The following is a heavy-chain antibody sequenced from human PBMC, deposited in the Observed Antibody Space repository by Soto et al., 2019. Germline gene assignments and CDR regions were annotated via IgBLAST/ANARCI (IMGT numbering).Heavy chain of an antibody. D-gene: IGHD1-7*01. V-gene: IGHV1-2*04. J-gene: IGHJ6*02. Sequence: ASVKVSCKASGYTFTGYYMHWVRQAPGQGLEWMGWINPNSGDTNYAQKFQGWVTMTRDTSISTAYMELSRLRSDDTAVYYCARESRSRLELHHYYYGMDVWGQGTTVTVSS. CDR2: INPNSGDT. CDR3: ARESRSRLELHHYYYGMDV. CDR1: GYTFTGYY.